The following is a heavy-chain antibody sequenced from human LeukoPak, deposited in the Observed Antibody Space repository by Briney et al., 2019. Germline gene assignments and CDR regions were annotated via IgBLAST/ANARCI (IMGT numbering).Heavy chain of an antibody. CDR3: ARGQDYYDTSRYAFDI. CDR1: GGSISSSNYY. V-gene: IGHV4-39*01. CDR2: IYYIVSS. D-gene: IGHD3-22*01. J-gene: IGHJ3*02. Sequence: PSGTLSLTCTVSGGSISSSNYYWGWIRQPPGKGLEWLGIIYYIVSSYYNPSLKSRVTISVDTSKNQFSLKLSSVTAADTAVYYCARGQDYYDTSRYAFDIWGQGTMVTVSS.